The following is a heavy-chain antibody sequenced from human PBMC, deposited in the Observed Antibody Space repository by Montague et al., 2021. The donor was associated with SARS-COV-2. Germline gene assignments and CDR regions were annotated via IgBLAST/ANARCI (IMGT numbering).Heavy chain of an antibody. Sequence: SETLSLTCSVSGGTLSSTSFYWGWIRQPPGRGLEWIGTMHYSERPXYKPSLQSRVTISADRSKNRFSLNLGSVTASDTAVYYCARHGPYYVISTGYFRRYYFDHWGQGSLVTVAS. D-gene: IGHD3-9*01. CDR2: MHYSERP. CDR1: GGTLSSTSFY. V-gene: IGHV4-39*01. CDR3: ARHGPYYVISTGYFRRYYFDH. J-gene: IGHJ4*02.